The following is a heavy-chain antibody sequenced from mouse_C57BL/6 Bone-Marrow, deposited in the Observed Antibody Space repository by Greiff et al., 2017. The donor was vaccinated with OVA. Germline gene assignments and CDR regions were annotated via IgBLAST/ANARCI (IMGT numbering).Heavy chain of an antibody. CDR1: GYTFPSYW. V-gene: IGHV1-50*01. CDR3: ARGSNYSFAY. J-gene: IGHJ3*01. Sequence: QVQLKQPGAELVKPGALVKLSCKASGYTFPSYWMQWVKQRPGQGLEWIGELDPSDSYPTYNQTFKGKTTLTVDTSSSTAYMQLSSLTSEDSAVYYCARGSNYSFAYWGQGTLVTVSA. D-gene: IGHD2-5*01. CDR2: LDPSDSYP.